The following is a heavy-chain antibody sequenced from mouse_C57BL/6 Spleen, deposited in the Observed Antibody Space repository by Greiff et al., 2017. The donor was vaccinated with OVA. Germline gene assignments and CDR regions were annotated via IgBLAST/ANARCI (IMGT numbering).Heavy chain of an antibody. CDR3: ARARAQDTWFAY. V-gene: IGHV1-82*01. J-gene: IGHJ3*01. CDR2: IYPGDGDT. D-gene: IGHD3-2*02. CDR1: GYAFSSSW. Sequence: FQLQQPGPELVKPGASVKISCKASGYAFSSSWMNWVKQRPGKGLEWIGRIYPGDGDTNDNGKFKGKATLTADKSSTTASLQLSILTSENYEVYICARARAQDTWFAYWGQGTLVTVSA.